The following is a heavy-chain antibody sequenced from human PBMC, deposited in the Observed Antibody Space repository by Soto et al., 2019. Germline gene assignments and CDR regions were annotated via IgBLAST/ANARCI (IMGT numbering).Heavy chain of an antibody. Sequence: EVRLVESGGDLVRPGGSLRLSCTASGFGFSASNMNWVRQAPGRGPEWVSYITSTSDIVSYADSVEGRFSDSRDKAKNSVYLHLIRRRVEDMLVYYCVRDWSSLVSYSWGPGTRVTVSS. V-gene: IGHV3-48*01. J-gene: IGHJ4*02. D-gene: IGHD2-21*01. CDR2: ITSTSDIV. CDR3: VRDWSSLVSYS. CDR1: GFGFSASN.